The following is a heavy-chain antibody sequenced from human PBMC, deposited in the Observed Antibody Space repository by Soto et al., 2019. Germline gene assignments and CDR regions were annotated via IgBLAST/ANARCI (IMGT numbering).Heavy chain of an antibody. V-gene: IGHV3-15*07. Sequence: EVQLVESGGGLVKPGGSLRLSCAASGFTFSDVWMNWVRQAPGKGLEWVGLIKSKADGGTTDYAAPVKGRFTISRDDSKNTLYLKMNSLTTEDTAVYYCTRAGRNGDLDYWGQGTLVTVSS. CDR2: IKSKADGGTT. D-gene: IGHD4-17*01. CDR3: TRAGRNGDLDY. J-gene: IGHJ4*02. CDR1: GFTFSDVW.